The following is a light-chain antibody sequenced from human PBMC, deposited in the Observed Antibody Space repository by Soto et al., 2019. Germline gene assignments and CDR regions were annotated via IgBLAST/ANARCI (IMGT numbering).Light chain of an antibody. Sequence: QSALTQPASVSGSPGQSITISCTGTSSDVGRYNYVSWYQQHPGKAPKVMIYEVSNRPSGVSNRFSGSKSGNTASLTISGLQAEDEADYYCSSYTSRTTWVFGGGTKLTVL. J-gene: IGLJ3*02. V-gene: IGLV2-14*01. CDR1: SSDVGRYNY. CDR3: SSYTSRTTWV. CDR2: EVS.